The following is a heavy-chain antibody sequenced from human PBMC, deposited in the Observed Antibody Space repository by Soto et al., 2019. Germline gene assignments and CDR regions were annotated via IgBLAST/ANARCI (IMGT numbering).Heavy chain of an antibody. D-gene: IGHD3-10*01. J-gene: IGHJ4*02. Sequence: SVKVSCKASADTFTGYTVTWVRQAPGQGLEWVGRVIPILGASNFAQKFQGRVTISADKSADTAYMVLTGLTSEDTAVYYCARSRGSYYTNFDSWGQGTLVTVSS. CDR2: VIPILGAS. CDR3: ARSRGSYYTNFDS. V-gene: IGHV1-69*08. CDR1: ADTFTGYT.